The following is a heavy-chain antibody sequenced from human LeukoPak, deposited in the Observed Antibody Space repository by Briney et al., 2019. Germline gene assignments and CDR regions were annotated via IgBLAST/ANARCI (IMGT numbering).Heavy chain of an antibody. Sequence: SVKVSCKASGGTFSSYAISWVRQAPGQGLEWMGRIIPIFGTANYAQKFQGRVTITTDESTSTAYMELSSLRSEDTAVYYCARDGHNGVWMPTPTSDWFDPWGQGTLVTVSS. V-gene: IGHV1-69*05. J-gene: IGHJ5*02. CDR1: GGTFSSYA. CDR2: IIPIFGTA. D-gene: IGHD2-8*01. CDR3: ARDGHNGVWMPTPTSDWFDP.